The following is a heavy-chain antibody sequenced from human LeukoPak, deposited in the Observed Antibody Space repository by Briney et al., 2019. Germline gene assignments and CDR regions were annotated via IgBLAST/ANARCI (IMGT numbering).Heavy chain of an antibody. D-gene: IGHD3-9*01. J-gene: IGHJ4*02. CDR2: IYYTET. Sequence: SETLSLTCTVSGGSVSDYYWSWIRQSPGKGLEWIGYIYYTETSYNPSLKSRVTISADTSKNQFSLKLYSVTAADTAVYYCARGPPYYDILTGYYSLYFDYWGQGTLVTVSS. V-gene: IGHV4-59*02. CDR3: ARGPPYYDILTGYYSLYFDY. CDR1: GGSVSDYY.